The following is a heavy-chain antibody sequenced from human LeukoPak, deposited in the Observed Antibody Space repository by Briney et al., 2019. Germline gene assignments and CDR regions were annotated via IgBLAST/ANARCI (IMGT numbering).Heavy chain of an antibody. Sequence: PGGSLRLSCAASGFTFSSYAMSWVRQAPGKELEWVSAISGSGGSTYYADSVKGRFTISRDNSKNTLYLQMNSLRAEDTAVYYCAKDLYGYVSNWFDPWGQGTLVTVSS. CDR3: AKDLYGYVSNWFDP. V-gene: IGHV3-23*01. J-gene: IGHJ5*02. CDR2: ISGSGGST. CDR1: GFTFSSYA. D-gene: IGHD5-12*01.